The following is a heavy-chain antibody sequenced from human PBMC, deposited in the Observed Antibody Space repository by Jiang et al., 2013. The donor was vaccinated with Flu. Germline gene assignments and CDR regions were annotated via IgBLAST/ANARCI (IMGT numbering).Heavy chain of an antibody. CDR2: SDT. Sequence: SDTRYSPSFQGQVTISADKSISTAYLQWSSLKASDTAMYYCARHGGDDGDYGSDAFDIWGQGTMVTVSS. V-gene: IGHV5-51*01. D-gene: IGHD4-17*01. CDR3: ARHGGDDGDYGSDAFDI. J-gene: IGHJ3*02.